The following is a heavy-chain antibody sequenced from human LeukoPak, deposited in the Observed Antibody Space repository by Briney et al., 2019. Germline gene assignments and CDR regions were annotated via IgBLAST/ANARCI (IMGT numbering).Heavy chain of an antibody. V-gene: IGHV4-34*01. J-gene: IGHJ4*02. CDR1: GGSISGYY. Sequence: PSETLSLTCTVSGGSISGYYWSWIRQPPGKGLEWIGEINHSGSTNYNPSLKSRVTISVDTSKNQFSLKLSSVTAADTAVYYCARKGGGYSYALNFDYWGQGTLVTVSS. CDR3: ARKGGGYSYALNFDY. D-gene: IGHD5-18*01. CDR2: INHSGST.